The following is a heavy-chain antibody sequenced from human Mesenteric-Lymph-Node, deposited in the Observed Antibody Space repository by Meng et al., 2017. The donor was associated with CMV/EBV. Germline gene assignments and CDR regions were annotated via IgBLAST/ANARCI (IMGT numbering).Heavy chain of an antibody. CDR2: MNPNSGNT. D-gene: IGHD2-2*01. CDR3: GYCSSTSCYSRGYYYGMDV. V-gene: IGHV1-8*01. J-gene: IGHJ6*02. CDR1: GYTFTSYD. Sequence: ASVKVSCKASGYTFTSYDINWVRQATGQGLEWMGWMNPNSGNTGYAQKFQGRVTMTRNTSISTAYMELSSLRSEDTAVYYCGYCSSTSCYSRGYYYGMDVWGQGTTVTVSS.